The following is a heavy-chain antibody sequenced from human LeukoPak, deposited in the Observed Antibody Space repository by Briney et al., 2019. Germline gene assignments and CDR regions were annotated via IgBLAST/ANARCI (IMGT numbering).Heavy chain of an antibody. D-gene: IGHD3-22*01. J-gene: IGHJ4*02. CDR3: ARDLGVYDSSGYYDY. CDR1: GGSISSCY. V-gene: IGHV4-4*07. Sequence: SESLSLTCTVSGGSISSCYWSWIRRPAGKGLEWIGRIYTSGSTNYNPSLKSRVTMSVDTSKNQFSLKLSSVTAADTAVYYCARDLGVYDSSGYYDYWGQGTLVTVSS. CDR2: IYTSGST.